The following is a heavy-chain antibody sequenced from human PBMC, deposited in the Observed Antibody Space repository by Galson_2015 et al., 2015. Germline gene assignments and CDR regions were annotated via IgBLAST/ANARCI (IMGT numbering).Heavy chain of an antibody. D-gene: IGHD6-19*01. J-gene: IGHJ4*02. CDR2: IYYSGSA. CDR3: ARDLFRDSSGWLPWGY. V-gene: IGHV4-59*01. CDR1: GGSISSSY. Sequence: SETLSLTCTVSGGSISSSYWSWIRQPPGKGLEWIGYIYYSGSANYNPSLKSRVTISVDTSKNQFSLKLSSVTAADTAVYYCARDLFRDSSGWLPWGYWGQGTLVTVSS.